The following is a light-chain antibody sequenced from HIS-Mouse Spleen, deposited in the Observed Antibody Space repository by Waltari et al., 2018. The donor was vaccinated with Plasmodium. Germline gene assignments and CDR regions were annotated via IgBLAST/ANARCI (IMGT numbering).Light chain of an antibody. CDR3: QSADSSGTYRV. J-gene: IGLJ2*01. CDR1: ALPKQY. V-gene: IGLV3-25*03. CDR2: KDS. Sequence: SYELTQPPSVSVSPGQTARITCSGDALPKQYAYWYQQKPGQAPVLVIYKDSERPSGIPVRFSGSSSGTTVTLTISGVQAEDEAYYYCQSADSSGTYRVFGGGTKLTVL.